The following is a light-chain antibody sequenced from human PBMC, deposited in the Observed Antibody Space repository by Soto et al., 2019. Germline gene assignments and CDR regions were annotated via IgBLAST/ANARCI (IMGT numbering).Light chain of an antibody. J-gene: IGKJ4*01. CDR1: HDISRS. Sequence: DIQLTQSPSFLSASLGDRVSITCRASHDISRSLLWYQQKPGKAPKLLISSSSTLKSGVPSRFSGSGSGTEFTLTVSGLQPEDFATYYCQQLNSYPLSFGGGTKVEIK. V-gene: IGKV1-9*01. CDR2: SSS. CDR3: QQLNSYPLS.